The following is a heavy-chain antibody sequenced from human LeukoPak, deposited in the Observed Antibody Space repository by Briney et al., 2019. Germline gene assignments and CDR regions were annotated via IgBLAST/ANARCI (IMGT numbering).Heavy chain of an antibody. V-gene: IGHV3-9*01. D-gene: IGHD3-10*01. CDR3: AKVSYYGSGSYYNPSDY. CDR1: GFTFDDYA. Sequence: PGGSLSLSCAASGFTFDDYAMHWVRRAPGKGLEWVSGISWNSGSIGYADSVKGRFTISRDNAKNSLYLQMNSLRAEDTALYYCAKVSYYGSGSYYNPSDYWGQGTLVTVSS. CDR2: ISWNSGSI. J-gene: IGHJ4*02.